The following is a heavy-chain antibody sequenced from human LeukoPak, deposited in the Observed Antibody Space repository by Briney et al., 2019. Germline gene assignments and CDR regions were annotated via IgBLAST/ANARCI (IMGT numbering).Heavy chain of an antibody. J-gene: IGHJ6*03. D-gene: IGHD1-14*01. CDR2: IYTSGST. CDR3: AKEATRRGYYYYYMDV. CDR1: GGSISSGSYY. V-gene: IGHV4-61*02. Sequence: SETLSLTCTVSGGSISSGSYYWSWIRQPAGKGLEWIGRIYTSGSTNYNPSLKSRVTISVDTSKNQFSLKLSSVTAADTAVYYCAKEATRRGYYYYYMDVWGKGTTVTISS.